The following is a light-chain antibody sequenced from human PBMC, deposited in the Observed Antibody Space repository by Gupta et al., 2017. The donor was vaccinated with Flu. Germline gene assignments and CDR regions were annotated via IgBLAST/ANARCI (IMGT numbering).Light chain of an antibody. CDR1: QSLLHSNGDDY. CDR3: MQALQTPWT. V-gene: IGKV2-28*01. Sequence: DIVMTQSPLSLPVTPGEPASISCRSSQSLLHSNGDDYLVWYLQRPGQSPQLLIYLGSNRASGVPDRFSGSGSGTDFTLKIIRVEAEDVGVYYCMQALQTPWTCGQGTKV. J-gene: IGKJ1*01. CDR2: LGS.